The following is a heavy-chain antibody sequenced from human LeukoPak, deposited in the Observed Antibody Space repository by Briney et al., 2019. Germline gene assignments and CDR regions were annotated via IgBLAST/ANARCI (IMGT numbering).Heavy chain of an antibody. CDR1: GSTFSDYH. D-gene: IGHD3-16*01. CDR3: ARGEYSNGYPYRLDS. Sequence: ASVKVSCKASGSTFSDYHINWVRQTSGQGPEWMGWINPKSGDAKYGQAFQGRVTMTRDTSISTAYMELNRLSFDDTAMYYCARGEYSNGYPYRLDSWGQGTLVTVSS. CDR2: INPKSGDA. V-gene: IGHV1-2*02. J-gene: IGHJ4*02.